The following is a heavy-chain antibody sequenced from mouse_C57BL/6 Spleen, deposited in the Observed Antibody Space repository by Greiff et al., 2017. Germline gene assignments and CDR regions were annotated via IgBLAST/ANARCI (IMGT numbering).Heavy chain of an antibody. CDR3: TSNYGRGECWFAY. D-gene: IGHD1-1*01. CDR1: GFTFSSYA. Sequence: EVKLMESGEGLVKPGGSLKLSCAASGFTFSSYAMSWVRQTPEKRLEWVAYISSGGDYNYYAVNVKGRFTISRDNARNTLYLQMSSLKSEDTAMYYCTSNYGRGECWFAYWGQGTLVTVSA. CDR2: ISSGGDYN. J-gene: IGHJ3*01. V-gene: IGHV5-9-1*02.